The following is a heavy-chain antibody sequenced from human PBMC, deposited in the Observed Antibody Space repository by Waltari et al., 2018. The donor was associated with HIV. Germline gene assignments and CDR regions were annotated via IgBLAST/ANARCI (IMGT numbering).Heavy chain of an antibody. D-gene: IGHD3-3*01. J-gene: IGHJ6*02. Sequence: QVQLVQSETQVKKPGASLKVSCKASGYRFIGFYIHWMRQAPGQGLAWVGYINPNTGATDYAQKFQGRVTVTGDPSISTAYMEITTLRSDDTAIYYCARDPATVSSGMDVWGQGTTVIVSS. V-gene: IGHV1-2*02. CDR3: ARDPATVSSGMDV. CDR2: INPNTGAT. CDR1: GYRFIGFY.